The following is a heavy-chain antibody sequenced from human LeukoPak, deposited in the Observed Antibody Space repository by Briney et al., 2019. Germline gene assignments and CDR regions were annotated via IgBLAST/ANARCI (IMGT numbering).Heavy chain of an antibody. V-gene: IGHV3-21*01. CDR3: ARDRGLYCSSTSCYVY. Sequence: GGSLRLSCAASGFTFSSYSMTWVRQAPGKGPEWVSSISSSSSYIYYADSVKGRFTISRDNAKNSLYLQMNSLRAEDTAVYYCARDRGLYCSSTSCYVYWGQGTLVTVSS. CDR1: GFTFSSYS. D-gene: IGHD2-2*01. J-gene: IGHJ4*02. CDR2: ISSSSSYI.